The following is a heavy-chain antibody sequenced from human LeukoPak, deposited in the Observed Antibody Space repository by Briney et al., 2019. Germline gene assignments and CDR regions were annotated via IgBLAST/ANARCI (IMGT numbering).Heavy chain of an antibody. Sequence: GESLKTSCKGSGYSFTSYWIGWVRQMPGKGLEWMGIIYPGDSDTRYSPSFQGQATISADKSISTAYLQWSSLKASDTAMYYCAIWGDPPVAEGDYWGQGTLVTVSS. CDR1: GYSFTSYW. CDR3: AIWGDPPVAEGDY. CDR2: IYPGDSDT. V-gene: IGHV5-51*01. D-gene: IGHD3-16*01. J-gene: IGHJ4*02.